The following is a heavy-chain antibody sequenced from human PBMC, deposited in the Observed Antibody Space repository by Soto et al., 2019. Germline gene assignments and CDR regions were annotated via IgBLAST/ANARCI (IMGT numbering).Heavy chain of an antibody. CDR2: INAQNGHT. Sequence: ASVKVSCKASGYTYTSYGITWVRQAPGQGLEWVGWINAQNGHTNYAQKFQGRVTITADTSTTTGYMDLRSLRSDDTAVYYCARDISYDVDYWGQGTLVTVSS. CDR3: ARDISYDVDY. J-gene: IGHJ4*02. D-gene: IGHD3-16*01. V-gene: IGHV1-18*01. CDR1: GYTYTSYG.